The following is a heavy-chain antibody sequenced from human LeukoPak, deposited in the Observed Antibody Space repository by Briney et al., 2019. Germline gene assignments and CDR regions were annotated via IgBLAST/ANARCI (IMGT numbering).Heavy chain of an antibody. J-gene: IGHJ5*02. Sequence: SQTLSLTCTVSGVSISSGGYYWRWLRQHPGKGLEWIGYIYYSGSTYYNPSLKSRVTISVDTSKNQFSLKLSSVTAADTAVYYCASSMEYNWFDPWGQGTLVTVSS. D-gene: IGHD2/OR15-2a*01. CDR2: IYYSGST. V-gene: IGHV4-31*03. CDR3: ASSMEYNWFDP. CDR1: GVSISSGGYY.